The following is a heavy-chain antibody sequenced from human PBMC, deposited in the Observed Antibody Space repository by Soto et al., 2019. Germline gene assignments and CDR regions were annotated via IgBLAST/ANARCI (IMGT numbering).Heavy chain of an antibody. J-gene: IGHJ6*02. CDR2: ISGSGGST. CDR3: AKDLGGTTPRGMDA. CDR1: GCVFSSDG. D-gene: IGHD3-16*01. Sequence: GGSLRHSCASSGCVFSSDGMSWIRQAPGKGLEWLSAISGSGGSTYYADSVKGRFTISRDNSKNTLYLQMNSLRAEDTAVYYCAKDLGGTTPRGMDAWGQGTTVTVSS. V-gene: IGHV3-23*01.